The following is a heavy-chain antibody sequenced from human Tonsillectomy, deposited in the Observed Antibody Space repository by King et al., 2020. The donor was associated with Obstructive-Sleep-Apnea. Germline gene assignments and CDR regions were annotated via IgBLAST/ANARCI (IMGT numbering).Heavy chain of an antibody. CDR2: IFHSGNT. CDR3: ARPSGTYSGPFDS. CDR1: GYSVRSEYY. V-gene: IGHV4-38-2*02. J-gene: IGHJ4*01. D-gene: IGHD1-26*01. Sequence: VQLQESGPGLVKPSETLSLTCTVSGYSVRSEYYWGWIRQTPGKGLEWIGNIFHSGNTYYNPSLKSRVRISVDTSKNQFSLSLSSVTAADSGVYYCARPSGTYSGPFDSWGHGTLVTVAA.